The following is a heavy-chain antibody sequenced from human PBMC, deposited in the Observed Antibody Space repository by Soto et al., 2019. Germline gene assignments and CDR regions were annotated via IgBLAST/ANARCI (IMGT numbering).Heavy chain of an antibody. D-gene: IGHD5-12*01. CDR3: ARDKDRIQWLQLGGNYYYATDV. V-gene: IGHV1-69*12. CDR2: IIPIFGTP. J-gene: IGHJ6*02. CDR1: GGTFRISA. Sequence: QVQLVQSGAEVKKPGSSVKVSCKASGGTFRISAFSWVRQAPGQGLEWMGGIIPIFGTPDYAQKFQGRVTITADESTSTAYMELSSLRSEDTALYYCARDKDRIQWLQLGGNYYYATDVWGQGTTVTVTS.